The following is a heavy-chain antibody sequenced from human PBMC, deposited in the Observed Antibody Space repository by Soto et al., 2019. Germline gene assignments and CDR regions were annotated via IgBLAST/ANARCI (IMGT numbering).Heavy chain of an antibody. CDR3: AKGSYYDILTGYSSWFDP. V-gene: IGHV3-23*01. D-gene: IGHD3-9*01. Sequence: GGSLRLSCAASGFTFSSYAMSWVRQAPGKGLEWVSAISGSGGSTYYADSVKGRFTISRDNSKNTLYLQMNSLRAEDTAVYYCAKGSYYDILTGYSSWFDPWGQGTLVTVSS. CDR2: ISGSGGST. J-gene: IGHJ5*02. CDR1: GFTFSSYA.